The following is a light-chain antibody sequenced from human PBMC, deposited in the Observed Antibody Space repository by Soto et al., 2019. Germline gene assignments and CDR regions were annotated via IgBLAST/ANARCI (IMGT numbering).Light chain of an antibody. J-gene: IGLJ1*01. CDR1: RTDVDGYDY. V-gene: IGLV2-14*03. CDR3: TTAISTPPLHD. Sequence: QSALTQPASVSGSPGQSIAISCTGVRTDVDGYDYVSWYQQHPGQAPQLIIYDVYNRPSGVSHRFSGSKSGDTASLTISGLQADFEANYKCTTAISTPPLHDVGPGTK. CDR2: DVY.